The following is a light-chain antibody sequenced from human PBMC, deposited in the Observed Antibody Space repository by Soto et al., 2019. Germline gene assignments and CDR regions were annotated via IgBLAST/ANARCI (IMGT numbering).Light chain of an antibody. CDR3: TSYTSCSTYV. CDR2: EVR. CDR1: SSDVGGYNY. Sequence: SVLTQPASVSGSPGQSITISCTGTSSDVGGYNYVSWYQQHPGKAPKLLIYEVRHRPSGISNRFSGSKSGNTASLTISGLQAEDEADFYCTSYTSCSTYVFGTGTKLTVL. J-gene: IGLJ1*01. V-gene: IGLV2-14*01.